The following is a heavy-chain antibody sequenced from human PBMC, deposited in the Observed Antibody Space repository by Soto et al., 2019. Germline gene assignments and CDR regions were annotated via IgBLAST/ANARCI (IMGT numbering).Heavy chain of an antibody. D-gene: IGHD2-8*01. Sequence: EVQLVESGGGLVQPGGSLRLSCVGSGFSFNSYWMTWVRQAPGKGLEWVANIKQSGTEKFYVDSVKGRFTISRDNAKNSLFLEMNSLRAEDTGVYYCAREKWPQFYFYYGLDVWGQGTTVTVSS. V-gene: IGHV3-7*01. CDR3: AREKWPQFYFYYGLDV. CDR1: GFSFNSYW. J-gene: IGHJ6*02. CDR2: IKQSGTEK.